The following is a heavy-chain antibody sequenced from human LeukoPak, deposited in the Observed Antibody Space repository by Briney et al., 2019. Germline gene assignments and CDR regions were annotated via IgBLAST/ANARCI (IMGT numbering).Heavy chain of an antibody. D-gene: IGHD3-22*01. CDR2: IIPIFGTA. CDR3: ASPNAGPYYYDSSGYYPFDY. Sequence: ASVKVSCKASGGTFSSYAISWVRQAPGQGLEWMGGIIPIFGTANYAQKFQGRVTITADESTSTAYMELSSLRSEDTAVYYCASPNAGPYYYDSSGYYPFDYWGQGTLVTVSS. CDR1: GGTFSSYA. V-gene: IGHV1-69*13. J-gene: IGHJ4*02.